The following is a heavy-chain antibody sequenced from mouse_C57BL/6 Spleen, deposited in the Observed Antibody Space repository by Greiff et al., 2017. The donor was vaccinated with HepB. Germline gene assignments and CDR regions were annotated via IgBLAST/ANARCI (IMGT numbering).Heavy chain of an antibody. D-gene: IGHD1-1*01. J-gene: IGHJ2*01. CDR2: ISSGGDYI. CDR1: GFTFSSYA. Sequence: EVKVVESGEGLVKPGGSLKLSCAASGFTFSSYAMSWVRQTPEKRLEWVAYISSGGDYIYYADTVKGRFTISRDNARNTLYLQMSSLKSEDTAMYYCTRDLGYGSSYFDYWGQGTTLTVSS. V-gene: IGHV5-9-1*02. CDR3: TRDLGYGSSYFDY.